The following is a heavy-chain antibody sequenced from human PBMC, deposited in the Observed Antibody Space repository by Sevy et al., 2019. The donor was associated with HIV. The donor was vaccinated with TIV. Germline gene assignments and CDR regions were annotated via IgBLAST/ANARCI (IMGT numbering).Heavy chain of an antibody. V-gene: IGHV3-33*06. CDR2: IWYDGNNK. Sequence: GGSLRLSCAASGFIFSNYVMHWVRQAPGKGLEWVAVIWYDGNNKYYADSVKGRFTISRDNFKDTLYLQMNSLRAEDTAVYYCAKKRKGDQGPLDYWGQGTLVTVSS. D-gene: IGHD2-21*02. J-gene: IGHJ4*02. CDR1: GFIFSNYV. CDR3: AKKRKGDQGPLDY.